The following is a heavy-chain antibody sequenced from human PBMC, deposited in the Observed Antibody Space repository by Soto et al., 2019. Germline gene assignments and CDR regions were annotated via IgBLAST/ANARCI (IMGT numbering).Heavy chain of an antibody. V-gene: IGHV3-23*01. CDR3: AKDERYYDFWSGYYADV. J-gene: IGHJ6*04. CDR1: GFTFSSYA. Sequence: GGSLRLSCAASGFTFSSYAMSWVRQAPGKGLEWVSAISGSGGSTYYADSVKGRFTISRDNSKNTLYLQMNSLRAEDTAVYYCAKDERYYDFWSGYYADVWGKGTTVTVSS. CDR2: ISGSGGST. D-gene: IGHD3-3*01.